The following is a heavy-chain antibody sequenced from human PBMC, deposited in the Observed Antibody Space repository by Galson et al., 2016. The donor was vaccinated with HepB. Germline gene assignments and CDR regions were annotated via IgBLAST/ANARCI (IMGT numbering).Heavy chain of an antibody. Sequence: SVKVSCKASGYTFTGYYMHWVRQAPGQGLEWMGRLNPNSGVTNYAQKFQGRVTMTRDTSITTAYMELSRLRSDDTAVYYRARDHPLTDLDYWGQGTLVTVSS. CDR3: ARDHPLTDLDY. V-gene: IGHV1-2*06. D-gene: IGHD3/OR15-3a*01. J-gene: IGHJ4*02. CDR2: LNPNSGVT. CDR1: GYTFTGYY.